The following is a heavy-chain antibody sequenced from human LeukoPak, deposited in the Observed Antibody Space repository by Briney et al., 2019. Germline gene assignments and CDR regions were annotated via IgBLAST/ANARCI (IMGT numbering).Heavy chain of an antibody. J-gene: IGHJ4*02. CDR1: GFTFSSYG. CDR3: ARDQYDFWSGYYSPLFDY. CDR2: ISGSGGST. D-gene: IGHD3-3*01. V-gene: IGHV3-23*01. Sequence: GGSLRLSCAASGFTFSSYGMSWVRQAPGKGLEWVSAISGSGGSTYYADSVKGRFTISRDNSKNTLYLQMNSLRAEDTAVYYCARDQYDFWSGYYSPLFDYWGQGTLVTVSS.